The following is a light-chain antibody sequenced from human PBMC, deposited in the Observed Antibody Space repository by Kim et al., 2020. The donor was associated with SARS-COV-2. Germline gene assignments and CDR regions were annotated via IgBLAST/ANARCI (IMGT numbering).Light chain of an antibody. Sequence: ITISCTGTSSDVGGYNYVSWYQQHPGKAPKLMIYDVSKRPSGVSNRFSGSKSGNTASLTISGLQAEDEADYYCSSYTSSSTPFYVFGTGTKVTVL. V-gene: IGLV2-14*04. J-gene: IGLJ1*01. CDR2: DVS. CDR3: SSYTSSSTPFYV. CDR1: SSDVGGYNY.